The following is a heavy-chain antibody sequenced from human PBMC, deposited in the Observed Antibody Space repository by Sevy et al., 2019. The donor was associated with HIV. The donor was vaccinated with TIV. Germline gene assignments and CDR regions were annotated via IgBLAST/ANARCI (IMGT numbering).Heavy chain of an antibody. CDR1: GFTLSSYA. CDR3: AKALVETEDKNEFDP. J-gene: IGHJ5*02. V-gene: IGHV3-23*01. D-gene: IGHD2-8*02. Sequence: GGSLRLSCAASGFTLSSYAMSWVRQAPGKGLEWVSSISISGVDKYYADSVKGRFTISREDSQNRLYLQMNSLRAEDTALYYCAKALVETEDKNEFDPWGQGTLVTVSS. CDR2: ISISGVDK.